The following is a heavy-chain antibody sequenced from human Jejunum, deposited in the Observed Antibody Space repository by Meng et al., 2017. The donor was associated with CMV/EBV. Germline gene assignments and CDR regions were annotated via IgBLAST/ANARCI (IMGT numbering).Heavy chain of an antibody. D-gene: IGHD1-1*01. CDR1: GYTFTRDA. CDR3: ARGVVGTGN. J-gene: IGHJ1*01. Sequence: QGQFVQSGAEVKKPGASVKVSCKASGYTFTRDAVYWVRQAPGQGLEWMGWINGGDGDTKYSQKFQDRVTITRDISANIVYLELSSLRFEDTAMYYCARGVVGTGNWGQGTLVTVSS. CDR2: INGGDGDT. V-gene: IGHV1-3*01.